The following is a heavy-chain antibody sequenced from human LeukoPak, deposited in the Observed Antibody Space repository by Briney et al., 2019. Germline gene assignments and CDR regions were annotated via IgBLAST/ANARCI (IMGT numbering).Heavy chain of an antibody. CDR1: GYTLTELS. J-gene: IGHJ4*02. Sequence: ASVKLSCEVSGYTLTELSMHWVREAPGNGLEWMGGFDLEDSETIYAQKFQGRVTMTEDTSTDTAYMEQGSVRSEDTAVYYCATWALNYYGSGSYAYDYWGQGTLVTVSS. V-gene: IGHV1-24*01. CDR3: ATWALNYYGSGSYAYDY. D-gene: IGHD3-10*01. CDR2: FDLEDSET.